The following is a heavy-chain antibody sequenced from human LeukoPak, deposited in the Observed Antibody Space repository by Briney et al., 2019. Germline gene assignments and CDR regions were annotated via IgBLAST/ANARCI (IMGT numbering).Heavy chain of an antibody. CDR2: IYYSGST. V-gene: IGHV4-31*03. CDR1: GGSISSGGYY. J-gene: IGHJ3*02. D-gene: IGHD2-15*01. Sequence: SETLSLTCTVSGGSISSGGYYWSWIRRHPGKGLEWIGYIYYSGSTYYNPSLKSRVTISVDTSKNQFSLKLSSVTAADTAVYYCARDRGYCSGGSCRWAFDIWGQGTMVTVSS. CDR3: ARDRGYCSGGSCRWAFDI.